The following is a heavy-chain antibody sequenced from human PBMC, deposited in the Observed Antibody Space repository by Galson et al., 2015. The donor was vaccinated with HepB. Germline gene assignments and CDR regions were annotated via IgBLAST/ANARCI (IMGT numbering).Heavy chain of an antibody. V-gene: IGHV3-21*01. D-gene: IGHD3-22*01. CDR3: ARDRYYDSSGYYPPAFDI. CDR1: GFTFSSYS. Sequence: SLRLSCAASGFTFSSYSMNWVRQAPGKGLEWVSSISSSSSYIYYADSVKGRFTISRDNAKNSLYLQMNSLRAEDTAVYYCARDRYYDSSGYYPPAFDIWGQGTMVTVSS. J-gene: IGHJ3*02. CDR2: ISSSSSYI.